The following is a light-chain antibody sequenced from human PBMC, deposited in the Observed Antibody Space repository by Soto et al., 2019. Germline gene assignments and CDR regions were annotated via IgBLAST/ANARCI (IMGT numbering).Light chain of an antibody. Sequence: EVVLTQSPATLSLSPGERATLSCRASQSISNYLASYQLKPGQAPRRLSYDTSNRATGIPARFSGRGSGTEFTLPMSSLERGVSAVYYFHQRSNSPPITFGQGARLDI. CDR1: QSISNY. J-gene: IGKJ5*01. CDR2: DTS. CDR3: HQRSNSPPIT. V-gene: IGKV3-11*01.